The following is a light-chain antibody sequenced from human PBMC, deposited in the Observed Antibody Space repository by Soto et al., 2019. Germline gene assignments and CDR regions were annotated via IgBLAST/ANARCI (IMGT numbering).Light chain of an antibody. J-gene: IGLJ1*01. CDR1: SSDVGNYNY. V-gene: IGLV2-14*01. CDR3: SSFTSSRAYV. CDR2: EVS. Sequence: QSVLNHPASVSWSPGQSISISCTGTSSDVGNYNYVSWYQQQSGKAPKLIIYEVSNRPSGVSNRFSGSKSGNTASLTISGLQAEDEADYYCSSFTSSRAYVFGIGTKVTV.